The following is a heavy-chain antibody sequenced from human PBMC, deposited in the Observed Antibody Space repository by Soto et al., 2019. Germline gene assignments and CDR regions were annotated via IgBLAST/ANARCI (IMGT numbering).Heavy chain of an antibody. D-gene: IGHD2-15*01. CDR1: GYTFTGYY. V-gene: IGHV1-2*04. Sequence: GASVKVSCKASGYTFTGYYMHWVRQAPGQGLEWMGWINPNSGGTNYAQKFQGWVTMTRDTSISTAYMELSRLRSDDTAVYYCARSCSGGSCYNAFDIWGQGTMVTVSS. J-gene: IGHJ3*02. CDR3: ARSCSGGSCYNAFDI. CDR2: INPNSGGT.